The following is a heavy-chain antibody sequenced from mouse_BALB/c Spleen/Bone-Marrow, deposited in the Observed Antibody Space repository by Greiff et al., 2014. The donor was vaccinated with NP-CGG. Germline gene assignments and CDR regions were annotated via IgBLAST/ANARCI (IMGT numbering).Heavy chain of an antibody. CDR3: ARSGRIYYGYVTYYWYSDV. CDR1: GYTFTDYN. Sequence: EVQRVESGPELVKPGASVKISCKASGYTFTDYNMHWVKQSHGKSLEWIGYIYPYNGGTGYNQKFKSKATLTVDNSSSTAYMELRSLTSEDSAVYYCARSGRIYYGYVTYYWYSDVWGAGTTVTVSS. CDR2: IYPYNGGT. J-gene: IGHJ1*01. D-gene: IGHD2-2*01. V-gene: IGHV1S29*02.